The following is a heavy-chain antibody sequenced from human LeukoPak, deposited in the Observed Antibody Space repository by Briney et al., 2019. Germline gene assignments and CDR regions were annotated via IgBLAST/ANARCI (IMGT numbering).Heavy chain of an antibody. D-gene: IGHD2-21*02. CDR1: GFTFDDYA. Sequence: QTGGSLRLSCAASGFTFDDYAMHWVRQAPGKGLEWVSGISWNSGSIGYADSVKGRFTISRDNAKNSLYLQMNSLRAEDTALYYCAKDFCGGDCYSPLWAFDIWGQGTMVTVSS. J-gene: IGHJ3*02. CDR2: ISWNSGSI. CDR3: AKDFCGGDCYSPLWAFDI. V-gene: IGHV3-9*01.